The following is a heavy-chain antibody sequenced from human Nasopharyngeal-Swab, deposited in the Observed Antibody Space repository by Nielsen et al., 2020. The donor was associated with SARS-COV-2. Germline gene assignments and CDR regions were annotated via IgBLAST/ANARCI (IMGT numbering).Heavy chain of an antibody. CDR2: INPSGGST. J-gene: IGHJ4*02. V-gene: IGHV1-46*01. D-gene: IGHD6-13*01. Sequence: ASVKVSCKASGSTFTSYYMHWVRQAPGQGLEWMGIINPSGGSTSYAQKFRGRVTMTRDTSTSTVYMELSSLRSEDTAVYYCARGVAAAGTPFPRYYFDYWGQGTLVTVSS. CDR3: ARGVAAAGTPFPRYYFDY. CDR1: GSTFTSYY.